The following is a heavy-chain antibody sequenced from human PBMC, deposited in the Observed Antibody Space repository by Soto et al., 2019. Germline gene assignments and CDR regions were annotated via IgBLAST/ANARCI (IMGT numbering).Heavy chain of an antibody. CDR1: GYTFTSYG. D-gene: IGHD2-15*01. J-gene: IGHJ5*02. CDR3: ARGRPAATHDEAFLYLVSAPWFDP. V-gene: IGHV1-18*01. CDR2: ISAYNGNT. Sequence: GASVKVSWKASGYTFTSYGISWVRQAPGQRLEWMGWISAYNGNTNYAQKLQGRVTMTTDTSTSTAYMELRSLRSDDTAVYYCARGRPAATHDEAFLYLVSAPWFDPWGQGTLVTVSS.